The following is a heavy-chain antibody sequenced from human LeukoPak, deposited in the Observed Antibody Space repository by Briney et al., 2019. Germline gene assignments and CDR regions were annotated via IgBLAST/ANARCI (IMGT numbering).Heavy chain of an antibody. CDR2: IYYSGST. D-gene: IGHD7-27*01. Sequence: SETLSLTCTVSGGSISSGGYYWSWIRQHPGKGLEWIGYIYYSGSTNYNPSLKSRVTISVDTSKNQFSLKLSSVTAADTAVYYCARDKWGAFVTWGQGTLVTVSS. CDR1: GGSISSGGYY. V-gene: IGHV4-61*08. J-gene: IGHJ5*02. CDR3: ARDKWGAFVT.